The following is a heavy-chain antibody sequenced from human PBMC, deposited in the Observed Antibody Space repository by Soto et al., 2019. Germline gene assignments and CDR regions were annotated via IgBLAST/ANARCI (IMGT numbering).Heavy chain of an antibody. V-gene: IGHV3-30-3*01. CDR2: ISYDANNK. CDR3: ARGQIVPTYLGLFDN. J-gene: IGHJ4*02. CDR1: GFTFSTYA. D-gene: IGHD5-12*01. Sequence: GGSLRLSCAASGFTFSTYAMHWVRQAPGKGLEWVATISYDANNKYYADSVKGRFTISRDNSKNTLYLQMNSLRAEDTAVYYCARGQIVPTYLGLFDNWGPGTLVTVSS.